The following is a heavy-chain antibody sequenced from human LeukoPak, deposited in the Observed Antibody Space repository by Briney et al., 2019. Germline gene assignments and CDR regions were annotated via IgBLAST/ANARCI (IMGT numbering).Heavy chain of an antibody. V-gene: IGHV4-59*01. D-gene: IGHD4-11*01. J-gene: IGHJ5*02. Sequence: SETLSPTCTVSGGSISSYYWSWIRQPPGKGLEWIGYIYYSGSTSYNPFLKSRVTISVDTSKNQFSLRLSSVTAAGTAVYYCARGRDYFDPWGQGTLVTVSS. CDR1: GGSISSYY. CDR3: ARGRDYFDP. CDR2: IYYSGST.